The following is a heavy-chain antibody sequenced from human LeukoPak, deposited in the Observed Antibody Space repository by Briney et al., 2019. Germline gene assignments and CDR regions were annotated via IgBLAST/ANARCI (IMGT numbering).Heavy chain of an antibody. CDR3: ARHGGLDI. CDR1: GGSISSSSFY. Sequence: SETLSLTCTVSGGSISSSSFYWGWHRPRQGKGLEWSVSIYYSGSNYYNPFLKSRVTITVDTTENQFSRKLSSVAAADTAVYYCARHGGLDIWGQGTMVTVSS. CDR2: IYYSGSN. D-gene: IGHD2-15*01. J-gene: IGHJ3*02. V-gene: IGHV4-39*01.